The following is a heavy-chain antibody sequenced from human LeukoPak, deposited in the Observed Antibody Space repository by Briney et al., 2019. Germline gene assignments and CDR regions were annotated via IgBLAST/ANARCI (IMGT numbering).Heavy chain of an antibody. J-gene: IGHJ3*02. D-gene: IGHD3-10*01. Sequence: GRSLRLSCAASGFTFSSYAMHWVRQAPGKGLEWVAVISYDGSNKYYADSVKGRFTISRDNSKNTLYLQMNSLRAEDTAVYYCARGYYYGSGSPDAFDIWGQGTMVTVSS. CDR3: ARGYYYGSGSPDAFDI. CDR2: ISYDGSNK. CDR1: GFTFSSYA. V-gene: IGHV3-30-3*01.